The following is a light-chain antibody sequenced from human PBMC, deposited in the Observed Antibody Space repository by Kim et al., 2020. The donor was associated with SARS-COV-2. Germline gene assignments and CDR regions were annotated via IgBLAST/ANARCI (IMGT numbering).Light chain of an antibody. Sequence: NFMLTQPHSVSESPGKAVTMSCTRTRGSIASSCAQWRQQRPGSSPTSVIYDDNQRPSGVPDRFSGSIDSSSNSASLTISGLKTEDEADYYCPSYDSSNWVFGGGTQLTVL. V-gene: IGLV6-57*01. CDR2: DDN. CDR3: PSYDSSNWV. J-gene: IGLJ3*02. CDR1: RGSIASSC.